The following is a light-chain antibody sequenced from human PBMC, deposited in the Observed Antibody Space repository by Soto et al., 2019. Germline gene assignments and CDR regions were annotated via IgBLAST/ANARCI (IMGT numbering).Light chain of an antibody. V-gene: IGKV2-28*01. CDR1: QSLLHSNGYNY. CDR2: WGS. J-gene: IGKJ1*01. CDR3: MQGLQSPQT. Sequence: DIVMTQSPLSLPVTPGEPASISCRSSQSLLHSNGYNYLDWYLQKPGQSPQLLIYWGSNRASGVPDRLSGSGSGTDFTLKINRVEAEDVGVYFCMQGLQSPQTFGQGTKVEIK.